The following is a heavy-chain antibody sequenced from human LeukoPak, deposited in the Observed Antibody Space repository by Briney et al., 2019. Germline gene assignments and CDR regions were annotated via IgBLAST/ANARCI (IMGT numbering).Heavy chain of an antibody. CDR2: INPSGGST. V-gene: IGHV1-46*01. CDR1: GYTFTSYY. Sequence: ASVTVSFKASGYTFTSYYMHWVRQAPGQGLEWMGIINPSGGSTSYAQKFQGRVTMTRDTSTSTVYMELSSLRSEDTAVYYCARDAARAMARGDWYFDYWGQGTLVTVSS. CDR3: ARDAARAMARGDWYFDY. D-gene: IGHD3/OR15-3a*01. J-gene: IGHJ4*02.